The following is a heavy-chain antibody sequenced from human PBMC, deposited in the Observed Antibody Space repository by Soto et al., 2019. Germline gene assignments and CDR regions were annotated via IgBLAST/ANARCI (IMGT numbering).Heavy chain of an antibody. CDR2: IYYSGST. Sequence: QVQLQESGPGLVKPSETLSLTCTVSGGSISSDYWSWIRQPPGKGLEWIGYIYYSGSTNYTPSLKSRVTISVDTSKNQFSLKLSSVTAADTAVYYCARVGVVTWDYFDYWGQGTLVTVSS. V-gene: IGHV4-59*01. CDR1: GGSISSDY. J-gene: IGHJ4*02. D-gene: IGHD2-15*01. CDR3: ARVGVVTWDYFDY.